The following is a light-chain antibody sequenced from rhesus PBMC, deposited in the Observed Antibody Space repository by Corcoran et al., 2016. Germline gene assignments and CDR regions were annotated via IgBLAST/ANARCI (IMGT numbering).Light chain of an antibody. CDR3: QETSNLWT. CDR1: QRVSSY. V-gene: IGKV3-31*02. J-gene: IGKJ1*01. Sequence: EIVMTQSPATLSLCPGERATLSCRASQRVSSYLAWYQQKPGQAPRLLIYGAFSRATGIPDRFSGSGSGTDFTLTISSLEPGDFAVYYCQETSNLWTFGQGTKVEIK. CDR2: GAF.